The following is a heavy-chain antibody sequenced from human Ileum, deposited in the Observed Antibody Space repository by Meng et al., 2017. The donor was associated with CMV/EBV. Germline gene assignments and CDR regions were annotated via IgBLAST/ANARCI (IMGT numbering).Heavy chain of an antibody. Sequence: SETLSLTCTVSGGSISSYYWSWIRQPPGKGLEWIGYICYSGSTNYNPSLKSRVTISVDTSKNQFSLKLSSVTAADTAVYYCARAETLPYYDFWSGYYSNWFDPWGQGTLVTVSS. CDR1: GGSISSYY. CDR3: ARAETLPYYDFWSGYYSNWFDP. CDR2: ICYSGST. V-gene: IGHV4-59*01. D-gene: IGHD3-3*01. J-gene: IGHJ5*02.